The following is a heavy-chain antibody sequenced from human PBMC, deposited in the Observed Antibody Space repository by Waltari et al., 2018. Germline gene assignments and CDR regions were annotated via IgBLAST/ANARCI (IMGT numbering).Heavy chain of an antibody. CDR1: GFTFSSYG. Sequence: QVQLVESGGGVVQPGRSLRLSCAASGFTFSSYGMHWVRQAPGKGLEWVAVISYDGSNKYYADAVKGRFTISRDNSKNTLYLQMNSLRSEDTAVYYCARASLSSGWYRWFDPWGQGTLVTVSS. CDR2: ISYDGSNK. D-gene: IGHD6-19*01. J-gene: IGHJ5*02. V-gene: IGHV3-30*03. CDR3: ARASLSSGWYRWFDP.